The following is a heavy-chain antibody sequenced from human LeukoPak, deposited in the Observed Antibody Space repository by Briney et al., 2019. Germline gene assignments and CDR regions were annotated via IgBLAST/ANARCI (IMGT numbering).Heavy chain of an antibody. V-gene: IGHV1-69*05. D-gene: IGHD2-8*01. Sequence: ASVKVSCKASGGTFSSYAISWVRQAPGQGLEWMGGIIPIFGTANYAQKFQGRVTMTRDTSTSTVYMELSSLRSEDTAVYYCARDLGYCTNGVCNTRFDYWGQGTLVAVSS. CDR1: GGTFSSYA. CDR3: ARDLGYCTNGVCNTRFDY. CDR2: IIPIFGTA. J-gene: IGHJ4*02.